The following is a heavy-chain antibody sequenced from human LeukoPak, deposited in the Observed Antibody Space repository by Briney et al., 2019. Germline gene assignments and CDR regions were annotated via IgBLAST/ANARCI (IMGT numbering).Heavy chain of an antibody. V-gene: IGHV4-4*02. CDR2: IYHSGST. D-gene: IGHD6-6*01. CDR1: GGSISSSNW. CDR3: ARTIAARTLYYYYYYYYMDV. J-gene: IGHJ6*03. Sequence: PSGTLSLTCAVSGGSISSSNWWSWVRQPPGKGLEWIGEIYHSGSTNYNPSLKSRVTISVDKSKNQFSLKLSSVTAADTAVYYCARTIAARTLYYYYYYYYMDVWGKGTTVTVSS.